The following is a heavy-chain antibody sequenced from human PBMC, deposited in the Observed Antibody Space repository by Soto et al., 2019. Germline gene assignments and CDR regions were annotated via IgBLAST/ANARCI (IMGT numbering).Heavy chain of an antibody. CDR2: IHYSGST. J-gene: IGHJ4*02. CDR3: ARNIQYYYDSSGYPDY. CDR1: GGSISSSSYF. Sequence: SETLSLTCTVSGGSISSSSYFWEWIRQPPGKGLEWIGSIHYSGSTYYNPSLKSRVTISVDTSKNQFSLKLSSVTAADTAVYYCARNIQYYYDSSGYPDYWGQGTLVTVSS. D-gene: IGHD3-22*01. V-gene: IGHV4-39*01.